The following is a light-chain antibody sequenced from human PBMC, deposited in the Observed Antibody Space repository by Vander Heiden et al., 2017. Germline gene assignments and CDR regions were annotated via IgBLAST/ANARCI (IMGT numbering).Light chain of an antibody. CDR2: MGF. CDR1: QSLLHRSGYYY. CDR3: MQSLQSRT. Sequence: DIVMTQSPLSLSVTPGEPASISCRSSQSLLHRSGYYYLDWYLQKPGQPPPVLVYMGFDWASGVPDRVSCSGAGTDFTLKISKVEAEDAGVYYCMQSLQSRTFGPGTKVEIK. J-gene: IGKJ1*01. V-gene: IGKV2-28*01.